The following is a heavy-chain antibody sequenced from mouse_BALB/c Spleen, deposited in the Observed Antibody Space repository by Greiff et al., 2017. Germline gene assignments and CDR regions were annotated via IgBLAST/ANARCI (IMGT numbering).Heavy chain of an antibody. V-gene: IGHV5-4*02. CDR3: ARDWDYAMDY. CDR1: GFTFSDYY. J-gene: IGHJ4*01. CDR2: ISDGGSYT. Sequence: EVQLVESGGGLVKPGGSLKLSCAASGFTFSDYYMYWVRQTPEKRLEWVATISDGGSYTYYPDSVKGRFTISRDNAKNNLYLQMSSLKSEDTAMYYCARDWDYAMDYWGQGTSVTVSS.